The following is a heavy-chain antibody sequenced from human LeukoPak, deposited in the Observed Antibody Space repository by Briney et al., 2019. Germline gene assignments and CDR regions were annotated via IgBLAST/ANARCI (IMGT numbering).Heavy chain of an antibody. D-gene: IGHD6-19*01. Sequence: PSETLSLTCSVSGGSISSYYWSWIRQPPGKGLEWIGYIYYSGSTNYNPSLKSRVTISVDTSKNQFSLKLSSVTAADTAVYYCARDRQVAVAGTGAFDPWGQETLVTVSS. J-gene: IGHJ5*02. CDR1: GGSISSYY. CDR3: ARDRQVAVAGTGAFDP. CDR2: IYYSGST. V-gene: IGHV4-59*01.